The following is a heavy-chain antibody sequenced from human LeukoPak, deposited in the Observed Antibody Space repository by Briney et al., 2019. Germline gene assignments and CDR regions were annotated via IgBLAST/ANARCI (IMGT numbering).Heavy chain of an antibody. CDR3: ARGSDFWSGFYYGRFDP. J-gene: IGHJ5*02. D-gene: IGHD3-3*01. CDR1: GYTFTSYG. CDR2: ISAYNGNT. Sequence: ASVKVSCKASGYTFTSYGISWLRQAPGQGLEWMGWISAYNGNTNYAQKLQGRVTMTTDTSTSTAYMELRSLRSDDTAVYYCARGSDFWSGFYYGRFDPWGQGTLVTVSS. V-gene: IGHV1-18*01.